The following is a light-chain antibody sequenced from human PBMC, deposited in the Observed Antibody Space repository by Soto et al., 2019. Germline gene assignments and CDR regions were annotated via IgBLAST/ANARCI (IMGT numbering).Light chain of an antibody. Sequence: EIVLTQSPATLSLSPGARATLSCRAGQSVSSYLAWYQQKPGQAPRLLIYDASNRATGIPARFSGSGSGTDFTLTISSLEPEDFAVYYCTQRITLPWTSGQGTNVELK. CDR1: QSVSSY. J-gene: IGKJ1*01. CDR2: DAS. V-gene: IGKV3-11*01. CDR3: TQRITLPWT.